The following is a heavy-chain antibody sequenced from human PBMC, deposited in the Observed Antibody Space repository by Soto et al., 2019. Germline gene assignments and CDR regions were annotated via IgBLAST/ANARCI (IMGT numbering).Heavy chain of an antibody. J-gene: IGHJ5*02. Sequence: EVQLLESGGGLVQPGGSLRLSCAASGFTFNRYTMTWVRQAPGKGPEWVSGITSGGDTTYYADSVKGRFTIYRDNSKNTVYMQMSSLRAEDTAVYFCAKDQRGSGWPLVSWGQGTLVTVSS. V-gene: IGHV3-23*01. CDR3: AKDQRGSGWPLVS. D-gene: IGHD6-19*01. CDR1: GFTFNRYT. CDR2: ITSGGDTT.